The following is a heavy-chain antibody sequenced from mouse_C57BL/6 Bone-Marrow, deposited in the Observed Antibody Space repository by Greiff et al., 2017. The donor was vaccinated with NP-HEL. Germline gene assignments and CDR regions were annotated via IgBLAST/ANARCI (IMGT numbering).Heavy chain of an antibody. Sequence: VQLQQSGPGLVQPSQSLSITCTVSGFSLTSYGVHWVRQSPGKGLEWLGVIWSGGSTDYNAAFISRRSISKDNSKSQVFFKMNSLQADDTAIYYCARCDGYFDYWGQGTTLTVSS. D-gene: IGHD2-3*01. CDR1: GFSLTSYG. CDR3: ARCDGYFDY. CDR2: IWSGGST. J-gene: IGHJ2*01. V-gene: IGHV2-2*01.